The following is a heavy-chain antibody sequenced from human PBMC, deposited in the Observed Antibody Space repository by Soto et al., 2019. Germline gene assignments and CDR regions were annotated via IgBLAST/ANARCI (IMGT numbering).Heavy chain of an antibody. CDR1: GFTFSSYS. V-gene: IGHV3-21*01. Sequence: EVQLVESGGGLVKPGGSLRLSCAASGFTFSSYSMNWVRQAPGKGLEWVSSISSSSSYIYYADSVKGRFTISRDNAKNSLYLQMNSLRAEDTAVYYCARVAPPQDSCGWYGYWGQGTLVTVSS. CDR2: ISSSSSYI. CDR3: ARVAPPQDSCGWYGY. J-gene: IGHJ4*02. D-gene: IGHD6-19*01.